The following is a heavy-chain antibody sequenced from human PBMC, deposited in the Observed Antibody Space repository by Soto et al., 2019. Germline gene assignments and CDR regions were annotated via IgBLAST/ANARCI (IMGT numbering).Heavy chain of an antibody. D-gene: IGHD6-13*01. CDR1: GFSVTANY. Sequence: TGGSLRLSCEVSGFSVTANYMSWVRQAPGKGLEWVSVIYSGGSTYYIDSVKGRFTISRDNSKNTLYLQMNSLRAEDTAVYYCEKESIQQLVDYWGQGTLVTVSS. CDR3: EKESIQQLVDY. V-gene: IGHV3-53*01. CDR2: IYSGGST. J-gene: IGHJ4*02.